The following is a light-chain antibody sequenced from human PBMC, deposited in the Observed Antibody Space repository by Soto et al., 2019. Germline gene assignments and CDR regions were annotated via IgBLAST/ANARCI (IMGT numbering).Light chain of an antibody. CDR2: EVF. J-gene: IGLJ2*01. CDR1: SSDVGSYNL. CDR3: CSYAGRATYV. Sequence: QSALTQPASVSGSPGQSITISCTGPSSDVGSYNLVSRYQQYPGKAPKLIIFEVFKRPSGVSHRFSGSKSGNTASLTISGLQAEDEANYYCCSYAGRATYVFGGGTKVTVL. V-gene: IGLV2-23*02.